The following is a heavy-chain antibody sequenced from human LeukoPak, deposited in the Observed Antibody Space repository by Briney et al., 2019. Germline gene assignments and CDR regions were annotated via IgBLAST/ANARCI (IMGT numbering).Heavy chain of an antibody. CDR1: GFTFSSYS. D-gene: IGHD6-19*01. Sequence: PGGSLRLSCAASGFTFSSYSMNWVRQAPGKGLECVSYISSSSSTIYYADSVKGRFTISRDNAKNSLYLQMNSLRAEDTAVYYCARDHRDSSGWYNRAFDILGQGTMVTVSS. V-gene: IGHV3-48*04. J-gene: IGHJ3*02. CDR3: ARDHRDSSGWYNRAFDI. CDR2: ISSSSSTI.